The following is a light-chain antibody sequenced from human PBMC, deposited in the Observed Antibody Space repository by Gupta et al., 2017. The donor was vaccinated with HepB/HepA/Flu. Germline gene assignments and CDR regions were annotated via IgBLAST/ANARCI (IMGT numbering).Light chain of an antibody. CDR2: FAS. Sequence: DTQMTQSTSPLSASAGDRITISCRASQTVGTYLNWYQLKPGRAPKVLIYFASSLQTGVPSRFSGSGSGTEFTLTISSLQPEDVATYFCQQSYNMPRTFGQWTKVEI. V-gene: IGKV1-39*01. CDR1: QTVGTY. CDR3: QQSYNMPRT. J-gene: IGKJ1*01.